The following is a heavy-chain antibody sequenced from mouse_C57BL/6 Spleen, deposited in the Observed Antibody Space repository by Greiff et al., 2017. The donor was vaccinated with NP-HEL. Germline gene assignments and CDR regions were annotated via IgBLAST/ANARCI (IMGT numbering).Heavy chain of an antibody. Sequence: VQLQQSGAELVRPGTSVKVSCKASGYAFTNYLIEWVKQRPGQGLEWIGEINPGSGGTYYNEKFKGKATLTADKYASTAYMQRSSLTSEDSAVYFRARGDSSGYYDYWGQGTTLTVSS. CDR2: INPGSGGT. V-gene: IGHV1-54*01. J-gene: IGHJ2*01. CDR1: GYAFTNYL. CDR3: ARGDSSGYYDY. D-gene: IGHD3-2*02.